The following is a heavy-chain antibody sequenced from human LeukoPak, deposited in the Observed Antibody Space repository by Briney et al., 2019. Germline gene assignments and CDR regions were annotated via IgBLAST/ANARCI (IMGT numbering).Heavy chain of an antibody. D-gene: IGHD3-10*01. V-gene: IGHV3-30*04. CDR3: ARGTVWFGELLSLDY. CDR1: GFTFSSYA. J-gene: IGHJ4*02. Sequence: GGSLRLSCAASGFTFSSYAMHWVRQVSGKGLEWVAVISYDGSNKYYADSVKGRFTISRDNSKNTLYLQMNSLRAEDTAVYYCARGTVWFGELLSLDYWGQGTLVTVSS. CDR2: ISYDGSNK.